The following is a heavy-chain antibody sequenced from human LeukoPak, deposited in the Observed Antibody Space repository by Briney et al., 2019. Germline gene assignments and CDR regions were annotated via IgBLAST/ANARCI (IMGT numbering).Heavy chain of an antibody. CDR1: GGTFSSYA. Sequence: SVKVSCKASGGTFSSYAISWVRQAPGQGLEWMGRIIPILGIANYAQKFQGRVTMTEDTSTDTAYMELSSLRSEDTAVYYCATLSSGWYRADYWGQGTLVTVSS. D-gene: IGHD6-19*01. J-gene: IGHJ4*02. CDR3: ATLSSGWYRADY. V-gene: IGHV1-69*04. CDR2: IIPILGIA.